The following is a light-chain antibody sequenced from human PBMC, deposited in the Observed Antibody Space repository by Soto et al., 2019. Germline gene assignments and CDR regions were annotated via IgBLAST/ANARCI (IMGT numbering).Light chain of an antibody. CDR3: QSYDSSLRGWV. V-gene: IGLV1-40*01. J-gene: IGLJ3*02. Sequence: QSVLTQPPSVSGAPGQRVTISCTESSSNIGAGYDVHWYQQLPGTAPKLLIYGNSNRPSGVPDRFSGSKSGTSASLAITGVQAEDEADYYCQSYDSSLRGWVFGGGTKLTVL. CDR1: SSNIGAGYD. CDR2: GNS.